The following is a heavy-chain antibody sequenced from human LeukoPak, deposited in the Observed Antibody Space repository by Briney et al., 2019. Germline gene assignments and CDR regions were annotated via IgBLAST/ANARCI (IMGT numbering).Heavy chain of an antibody. J-gene: IGHJ4*02. CDR2: IYHRGST. V-gene: IGHV4-38-2*02. Sequence: SETLSLTCTVSGGSISSYYWGWIRQPPGKGLEWIGSIYHRGSTYYNPSLKSRVTISVDTSKNQFSLKLSSVTAADTAVYYCAREGTTGTSDYWGQGTLVTVSS. D-gene: IGHD1-1*01. CDR1: GGSISSYY. CDR3: AREGTTGTSDY.